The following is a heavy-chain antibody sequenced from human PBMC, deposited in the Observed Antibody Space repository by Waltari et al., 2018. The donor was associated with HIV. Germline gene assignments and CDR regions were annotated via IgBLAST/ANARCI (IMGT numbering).Heavy chain of an antibody. V-gene: IGHV3-53*01. Sequence: EVQLVESGGGLIQPGGSLRLACAASGFAVINNYMSWVRQAPGKGREWVSLIYSNATTYYADSVKGRFTIARDNSKNTLYLQMISLRADDTAVYFCATVLVRTSWVITTAPFDYWGQGTLVTVSS. CDR3: ATVLVRTSWVITTAPFDY. D-gene: IGHD3-22*01. J-gene: IGHJ4*02. CDR1: GFAVINNY. CDR2: IYSNATT.